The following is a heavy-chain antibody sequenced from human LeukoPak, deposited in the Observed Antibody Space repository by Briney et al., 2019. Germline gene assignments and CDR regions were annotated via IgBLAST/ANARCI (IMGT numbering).Heavy chain of an antibody. V-gene: IGHV1-8*01. CDR3: ARETVRSYLPLYYYYYGMDV. J-gene: IGHJ6*02. CDR1: GYTFTSYD. Sequence: ASVKVSCKASGYTFTSYDINWVRQATGQGLEWMGWMNPNSGNTGYAQKFQGRVTMTRNTSISTAYMELSSLRAEDTAVYYCARETVRSYLPLYYYYYGMDVWGQGTTVTVSS. D-gene: IGHD1-26*01. CDR2: MNPNSGNT.